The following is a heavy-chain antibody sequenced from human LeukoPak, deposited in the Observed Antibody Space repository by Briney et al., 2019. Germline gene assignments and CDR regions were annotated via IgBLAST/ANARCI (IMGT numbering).Heavy chain of an antibody. CDR3: AKVLVSMVRGALDY. V-gene: IGHV3-23*01. CDR1: GFTFSSYA. D-gene: IGHD3-10*01. Sequence: GGSLRLSCAASGFTFSSYAMSWVRQAPGKGLEWVSGISGSGGSTYYEDSVKGRFTISRDNSKNTLYLQMNSLRAEDTAVYYCAKVLVSMVRGALDYWGQGTLVTVSS. J-gene: IGHJ4*02. CDR2: ISGSGGST.